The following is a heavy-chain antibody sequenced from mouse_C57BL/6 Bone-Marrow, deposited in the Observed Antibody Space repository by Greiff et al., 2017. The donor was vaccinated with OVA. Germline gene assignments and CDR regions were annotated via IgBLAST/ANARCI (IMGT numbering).Heavy chain of an antibody. CDR3: ARSWLLQGRFAY. CDR2: IDPSDSYT. J-gene: IGHJ3*01. CDR1: GYTFTSYW. D-gene: IGHD2-3*01. Sequence: QVQLQQPGAELVKPGASVKLSCKASGYTFTSYWMQWVKQRPGQGLEWIGEIDPSDSYTNYNQKFKGKATLTVDTSSSTAYMQLSSLTSEESAVYYCARSWLLQGRFAYWGQGTLVTVSA. V-gene: IGHV1-50*01.